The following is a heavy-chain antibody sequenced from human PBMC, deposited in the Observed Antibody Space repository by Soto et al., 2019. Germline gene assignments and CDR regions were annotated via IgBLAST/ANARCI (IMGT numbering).Heavy chain of an antibody. CDR3: ARDNRDCSAFNCYNPGRVFGLDV. CDR1: GFNFNNYN. J-gene: IGHJ6*02. D-gene: IGHD2-15*01. CDR2: ISFDGTTD. V-gene: IGHV3-30-3*01. Sequence: LRLSCVASGFNFNNYNLHWVRQAPSNSLESVAVISFDGTTDYYADSVKGRFTVSRDNFKNILSLQMDSLRPEDTAVYYCARDNRDCSAFNCYNPGRVFGLDVWGQGTTVTVSS.